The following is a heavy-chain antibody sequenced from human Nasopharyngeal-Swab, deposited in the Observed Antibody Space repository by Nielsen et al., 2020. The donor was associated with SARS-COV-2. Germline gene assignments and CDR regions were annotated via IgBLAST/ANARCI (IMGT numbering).Heavy chain of an antibody. Sequence: SEILSLTCTVSGGSISSGGYYWSWIRQHPGKGLEWIGYIYYSGSTYYNPSLKSRVTISVDTSKNQFSLKLSSVTAADTAVYYCARAMIVVVINAFDIWGQGTMVTVSS. CDR3: ARAMIVVVINAFDI. CDR2: IYYSGST. CDR1: GGSISSGGYY. D-gene: IGHD3-22*01. V-gene: IGHV4-31*03. J-gene: IGHJ3*02.